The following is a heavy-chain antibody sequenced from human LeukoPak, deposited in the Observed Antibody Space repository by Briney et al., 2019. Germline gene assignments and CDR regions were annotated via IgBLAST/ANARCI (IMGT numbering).Heavy chain of an antibody. CDR1: GFTFRRYA. Sequence: GGSLRLSCAASGFTFRRYAMNWVRQSPGKGLEWVGSITSVGGTEYYAASMKGRFTFSRDNSRNRVYMRMNSLRTEDTAVYGCAKRSGSISGPFDYWGQGALVIVS. V-gene: IGHV3-30*18. J-gene: IGHJ4*02. CDR2: ITSVGGTE. CDR3: AKRSGSISGPFDY. D-gene: IGHD2-21*01.